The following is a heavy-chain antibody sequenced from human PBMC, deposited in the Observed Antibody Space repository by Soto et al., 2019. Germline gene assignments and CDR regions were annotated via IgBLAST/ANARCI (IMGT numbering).Heavy chain of an antibody. CDR2: IYYSEST. CDR3: ARRYGYSFDY. V-gene: IGHV4-59*01. Sequence: SETLSLTCTVSGGSISSYYWSWIRQPPGKGLEWIGYIYYSESTNDNPSLKSRVIISVDTSKNQFSLRLSSVTAADTAVYYCARRYGYSFDYWGQGTLVT. J-gene: IGHJ4*02. CDR1: GGSISSYY. D-gene: IGHD5-18*01.